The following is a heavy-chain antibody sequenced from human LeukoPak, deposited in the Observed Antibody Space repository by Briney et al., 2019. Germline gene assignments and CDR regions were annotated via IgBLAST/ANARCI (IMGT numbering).Heavy chain of an antibody. CDR1: GGSINSYY. J-gene: IGHJ3*02. D-gene: IGHD6-19*01. V-gene: IGHV4-59*01. Sequence: SETLSLTCTVSGGSINSYYWSWIRQPPGKGLEWIGYIYYSGSTNYNPSLKSRVTISVDTSKNQFSLKLTSVTAADTAVYYCAISIAVAGNDAFDIWGRGTMVTVSS. CDR3: AISIAVAGNDAFDI. CDR2: IYYSGST.